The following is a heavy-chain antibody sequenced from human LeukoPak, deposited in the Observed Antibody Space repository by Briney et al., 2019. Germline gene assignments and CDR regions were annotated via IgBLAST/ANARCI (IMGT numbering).Heavy chain of an antibody. CDR1: GFTFSSYW. V-gene: IGHV3-7*01. Sequence: GGSLRLSCAASGFTFSSYWMSWVRQAPGKGLEWVANIKQDGSEKYYADSVKGRFTISRDNSKNTLYLQMNSLRAEDTAVYYCAKSVASDAYWGQGTLVTVSS. J-gene: IGHJ4*02. CDR3: AKSVASDAY. CDR2: IKQDGSEK. D-gene: IGHD5-12*01.